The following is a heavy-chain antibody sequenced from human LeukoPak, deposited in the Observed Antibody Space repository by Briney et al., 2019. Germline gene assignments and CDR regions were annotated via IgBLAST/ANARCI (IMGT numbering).Heavy chain of an antibody. CDR1: GFTFRSYW. V-gene: IGHV3-7*01. J-gene: IGHJ4*02. CDR2: INQGGSVK. D-gene: IGHD5-12*01. CDR3: ARVGYSGWNLEY. Sequence: GGSLRLSCAASGFTFRSYWMSWVRQAPGKGLEWVANINQGGSVKYYADSVKGRFTISRDDAQNSLYVQMNSLRDEDAAVYYCARVGYSGWNLEYWGQGTLVTVSS.